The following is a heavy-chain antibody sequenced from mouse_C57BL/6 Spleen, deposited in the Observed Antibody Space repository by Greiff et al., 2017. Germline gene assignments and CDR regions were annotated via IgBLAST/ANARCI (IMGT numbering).Heavy chain of an antibody. CDR3: TRNYYGSSDWYFDV. CDR1: GYTFTSYW. V-gene: IGHV1-5*01. CDR2: IYPGNSDT. Sequence: VQLQQSGTVLARPGASVKMSCKTSGYTFTSYWMHWVKQRPGQGLEWIGAIYPGNSDTSYNQKFKGKAKLTAVTSASTAYMGLSSLTNEDSAVYYCTRNYYGSSDWYFDVWGTGTTVTVSS. J-gene: IGHJ1*03. D-gene: IGHD1-1*01.